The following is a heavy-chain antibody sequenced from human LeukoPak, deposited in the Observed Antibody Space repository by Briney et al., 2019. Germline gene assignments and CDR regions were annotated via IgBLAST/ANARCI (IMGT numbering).Heavy chain of an antibody. Sequence: PGGSLRLSCAASGFSFSSYAMSWVRQAPGKGLEWVSAISGSGGSTYYADSVKGRFTISRDNSKNTLYLQMNSLRAEDTAVYYCAKGRVDDYGDYWLDYWGQGTLVTVPS. D-gene: IGHD4-17*01. CDR1: GFSFSSYA. V-gene: IGHV3-23*01. J-gene: IGHJ4*02. CDR3: AKGRVDDYGDYWLDY. CDR2: ISGSGGST.